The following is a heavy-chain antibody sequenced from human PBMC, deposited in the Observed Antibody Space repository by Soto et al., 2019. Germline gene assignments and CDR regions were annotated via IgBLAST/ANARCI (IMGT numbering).Heavy chain of an antibody. CDR2: VFSSVSA. CDR1: GVSVRSYT. CDR3: ARDGMTTGDT. D-gene: IGHD2-21*02. Sequence: PSETLSLTCIVSGVSVRSYTWSWVRQPANKGLEWIGRVFSSVSATYNPSLKSRVSISMDTPENRISLKLDSVTAAGAGVYFCARDGMTTGDTWGPGTLVTAPQ. V-gene: IGHV4-4*07. J-gene: IGHJ4*02.